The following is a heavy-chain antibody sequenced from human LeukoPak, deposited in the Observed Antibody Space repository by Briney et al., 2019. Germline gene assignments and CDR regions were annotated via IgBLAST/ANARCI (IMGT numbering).Heavy chain of an antibody. V-gene: IGHV3-64D*06. CDR3: VKAPGDKWWLRYFDWSPSYYYGMDV. Sequence: PGGSLRLSCSASGFTFSSYAMHWVRQAPGKGLEYVSAISSNGGSTYYADSVKGRFTIFRDNSKNTLYLQMSSLRAEDTAVYYCVKAPGDKWWLRYFDWSPSYYYGMDVWGQGTTVTVSS. J-gene: IGHJ6*02. D-gene: IGHD3-9*01. CDR1: GFTFSSYA. CDR2: ISSNGGST.